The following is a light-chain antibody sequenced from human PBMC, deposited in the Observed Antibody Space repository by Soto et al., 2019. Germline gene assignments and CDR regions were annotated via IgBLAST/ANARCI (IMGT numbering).Light chain of an antibody. V-gene: IGKV2-28*01. Sequence: DIVMTQSPLSLPVTPGEPASISCRSSQSLLHSNGYNYLDWYLQKPGQSPQLLIYLGSNRSSGVPDRFSGSGSGTDFTLTISRLEPEDFAVYYCQQSGYSPPSFGPGTKVDIK. J-gene: IGKJ3*01. CDR1: QSLLHSNGYNY. CDR3: QQSGYSPPS. CDR2: LGS.